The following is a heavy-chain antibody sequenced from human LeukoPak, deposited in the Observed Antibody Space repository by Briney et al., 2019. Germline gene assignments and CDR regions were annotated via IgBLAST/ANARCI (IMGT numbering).Heavy chain of an antibody. Sequence: GGSLRLSCAASGFTVSSNYMSWVRQAPGKGLEWVSVIYSGGSTYYADSVKGRFTISRDNSKNTLYLQMNSLRAEDTAVYYCARDSEQLETAYYFDYWGQGTLVTVSS. CDR3: ARDSEQLETAYYFDY. V-gene: IGHV3-53*05. CDR2: IYSGGST. J-gene: IGHJ4*02. CDR1: GFTVSSNY. D-gene: IGHD6-13*01.